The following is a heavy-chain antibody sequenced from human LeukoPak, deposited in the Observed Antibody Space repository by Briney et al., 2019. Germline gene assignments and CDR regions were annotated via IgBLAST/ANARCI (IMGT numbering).Heavy chain of an antibody. CDR3: ARGGTYYDFWSGYYSDY. J-gene: IGHJ4*02. V-gene: IGHV3-13*01. CDR2: IGTAGDT. Sequence: PGGSLRLSCAASGFTFSSYGMHWVRQATGKGLEWVSAIGTAGDTYYPGSVKGRFTISRENAKNSLYLQMNSLRAEDTAVYYCARGGTYYDFWSGYYSDYWGQGTLVTVSS. D-gene: IGHD3-3*01. CDR1: GFTFSSYG.